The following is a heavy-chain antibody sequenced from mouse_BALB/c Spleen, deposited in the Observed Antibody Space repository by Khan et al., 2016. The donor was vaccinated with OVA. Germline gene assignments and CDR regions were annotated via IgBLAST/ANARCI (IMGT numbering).Heavy chain of an antibody. CDR1: GYTFSNYW. V-gene: IGHV1-9*01. D-gene: IGHD4-1*01. CDR3: APNWVWFAC. J-gene: IGHJ3*01. Sequence: QIQLVQSGAELMKPGASVKISCKATGYTFSNYWIEWVKQRPGHGLEWIGEILPGSVTTNYNEKFKGKATFTADTSSNTAYMQLRSLTSADSAVYYGAPNWVWFACWGEGTLVAVSA. CDR2: ILPGSVTT.